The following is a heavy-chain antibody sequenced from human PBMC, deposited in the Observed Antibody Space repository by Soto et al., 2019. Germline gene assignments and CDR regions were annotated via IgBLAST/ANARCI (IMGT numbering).Heavy chain of an antibody. J-gene: IGHJ4*02. D-gene: IGHD3-22*01. CDR3: AADPYYYDSSNYYSFDY. Sequence: SVKVSCKASGFTFSSSAVQWVRQARGQRLEWIGWIVFGSGNTDYAQKFQDRVTITRDMSTSTAYMELSSLRSEDTAVYYCAADPYYYDSSNYYSFDYWGQGTPVTVSS. CDR1: GFTFSSSA. V-gene: IGHV1-58*01. CDR2: IVFGSGNT.